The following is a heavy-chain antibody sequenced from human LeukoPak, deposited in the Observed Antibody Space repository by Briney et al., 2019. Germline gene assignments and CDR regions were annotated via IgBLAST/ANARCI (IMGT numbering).Heavy chain of an antibody. CDR1: GYTFTSYD. D-gene: IGHD6-13*01. CDR2: MNPNSGNT. J-gene: IGHJ4*02. V-gene: IGHV1-8*03. CDR3: ARDLSGGSSWPYYFDY. Sequence: AASVKVSCKASGYTFTSYDINWVRQATGQGLEWMGWMNPNSGNTGYAQKFQGRVTITRNTSISTAYMKLSSLRSEDTAVYYCARDLSGGSSWPYYFDYWGQGTLVTVSS.